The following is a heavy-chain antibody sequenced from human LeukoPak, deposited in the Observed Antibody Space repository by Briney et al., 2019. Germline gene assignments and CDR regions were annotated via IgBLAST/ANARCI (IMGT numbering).Heavy chain of an antibody. V-gene: IGHV3-23*01. Sequence: GGSLRLSCAASGCTFSGYVMSLVREPRGKGLEWVSVISGSGGSTYYADSVKGRFTISRDNSKNTLYLQMNSLRAEDTAVYYCATEYNYYDSSGYLDYWGQGTLVTVSS. CDR2: ISGSGGST. J-gene: IGHJ4*02. CDR1: GCTFSGYV. D-gene: IGHD3-22*01. CDR3: ATEYNYYDSSGYLDY.